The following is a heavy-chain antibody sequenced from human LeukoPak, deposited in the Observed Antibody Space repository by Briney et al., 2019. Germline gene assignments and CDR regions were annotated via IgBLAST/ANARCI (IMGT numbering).Heavy chain of an antibody. V-gene: IGHV3-66*01. Sequence: GGSLRLSCAASGFTVSSNYMSWVRQAPGKGLEWVSIIYSGGSTYYADSVKGRFTISRDNSKNTVYLQMNSLRLEDAAVYYCARDWYGVGGVPDNWGQGTLVTVSS. J-gene: IGHJ4*02. D-gene: IGHD3-16*01. CDR1: GFTVSSNY. CDR3: ARDWYGVGGVPDN. CDR2: IYSGGST.